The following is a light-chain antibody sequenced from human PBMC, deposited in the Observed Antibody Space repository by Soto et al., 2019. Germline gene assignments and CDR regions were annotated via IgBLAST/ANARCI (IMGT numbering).Light chain of an antibody. CDR2: GAS. CDR1: QSVDIN. V-gene: IGKV3-11*01. Sequence: EIVLTQSPATLSVSPGERVTLSCRASQSVDINLAWYQQKPGQAPRLLIYGASTRATDMPGRFSGSGSGTDFTLTISSLEPEDFAVYYCQQRSNWRLTFGGGTKGDIK. J-gene: IGKJ4*01. CDR3: QQRSNWRLT.